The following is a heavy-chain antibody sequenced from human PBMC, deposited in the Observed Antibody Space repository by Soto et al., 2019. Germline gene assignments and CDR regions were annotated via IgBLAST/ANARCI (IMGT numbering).Heavy chain of an antibody. D-gene: IGHD1-1*01. Sequence: GGSLRLSCAASGSIFSSYGMHWVRQAPGKGLEWVAATSCDGSHKHYADSVKGRLTISRDNSKNTLYLQMNSLRAEDTAVYYCAKGNWNYFDYWGQGTLVAVSS. CDR2: TSCDGSHK. CDR1: GSIFSSYG. V-gene: IGHV3-30*18. CDR3: AKGNWNYFDY. J-gene: IGHJ4*02.